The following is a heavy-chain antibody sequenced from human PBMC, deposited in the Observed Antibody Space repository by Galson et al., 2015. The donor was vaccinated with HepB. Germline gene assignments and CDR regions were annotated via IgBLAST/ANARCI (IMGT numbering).Heavy chain of an antibody. V-gene: IGHV3-30*18. CDR3: AKDSAWRTIRMPDY. CDR2: ISYDVINK. J-gene: IGHJ4*02. D-gene: IGHD2-2*01. CDR1: EFTFNNFA. Sequence: SLRLSCAASEFTFNNFAMHWVRQAPGKGLEWLAVISYDVINKNYADSVKGRFTISRDNSKNTLYLQMSSPKTEDTAVYFCAKDSAWRTIRMPDYWGQGTLVTVSS.